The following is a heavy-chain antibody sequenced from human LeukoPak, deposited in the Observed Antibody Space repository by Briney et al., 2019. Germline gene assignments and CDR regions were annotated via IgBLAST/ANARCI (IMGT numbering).Heavy chain of an antibody. D-gene: IGHD1-26*01. CDR2: ISDDGKYI. CDR1: GFTFSRYS. J-gene: IGHJ4*02. V-gene: IGHV3-21*01. Sequence: GGSLRLSCAASGFTFSRYSMNWVRQAPGKGLEWVSSISDDGKYIYYADSVKGRFSISRDNAENSVYLQMNSLRVEDTAVYYCTRDRGSYRPIDYWGQGTLVTVSS. CDR3: TRDRGSYRPIDY.